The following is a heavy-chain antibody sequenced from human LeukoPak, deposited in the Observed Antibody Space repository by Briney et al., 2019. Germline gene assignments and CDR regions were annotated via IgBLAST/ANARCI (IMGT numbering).Heavy chain of an antibody. J-gene: IGHJ4*02. CDR1: GYTFTSYG. V-gene: IGHV1-18*01. CDR2: ISAYNGNT. CDR3: ARDRTGTTRYYFDY. D-gene: IGHD4-11*01. Sequence: ASVKVSCKASGYTFTSYGISWVRRAPGQGLEWMGWISAYNGNTNYAQKLQGRVTMTTDTSTSTAYMELRSLRSDDTAVYYCARDRTGTTRYYFDYWGQGTLVTVSS.